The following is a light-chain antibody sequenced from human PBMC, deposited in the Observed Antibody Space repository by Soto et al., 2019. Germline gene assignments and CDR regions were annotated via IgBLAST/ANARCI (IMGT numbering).Light chain of an antibody. J-gene: IGLJ1*01. V-gene: IGLV2-23*02. CDR3: CSYAGSSTYV. Sequence: QPVLTQPASVSGSPGQSITISCTGTSSDVGSYNLVSWYQQHPGKAPKLMIYEVSKRPSGVSNRFSGSKSGNTASLTISGPQAEDEADYYCCSYAGSSTYVFGTGTKLTVL. CDR2: EVS. CDR1: SSDVGSYNL.